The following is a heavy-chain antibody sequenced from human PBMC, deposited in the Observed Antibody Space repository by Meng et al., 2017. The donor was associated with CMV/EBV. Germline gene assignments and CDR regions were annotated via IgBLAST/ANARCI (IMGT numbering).Heavy chain of an antibody. CDR3: AGGEIRYPYYYGMDV. Sequence: ASVKVSCKASGYTFTSYGISWVRQAPGQGLEWMGWISAYNGNTNYAQKLQGRVTMTTDTSTSTAYMELRSLRSDDTAVYYCAGGEIRYPYYYGMDVWGQGTTVTVSS. D-gene: IGHD3-9*01. J-gene: IGHJ6*02. CDR1: GYTFTSYG. CDR2: ISAYNGNT. V-gene: IGHV1-18*01.